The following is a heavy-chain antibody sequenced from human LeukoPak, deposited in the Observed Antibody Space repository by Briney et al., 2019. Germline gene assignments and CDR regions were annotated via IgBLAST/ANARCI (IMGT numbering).Heavy chain of an antibody. CDR1: GGSFSGYY. D-gene: IGHD3-22*01. Sequence: SETLSLTYAVYGGSFSGYYWSWIRQPPGKGLEWIGEINHSGSTNHNPSLKSRVTISVDTSKNQFSLKLSSVTAADTAVYYCARALYYYDSSGYEFDYWGQGTLVTVSS. CDR3: ARALYYYDSSGYEFDY. J-gene: IGHJ4*02. CDR2: INHSGST. V-gene: IGHV4-34*01.